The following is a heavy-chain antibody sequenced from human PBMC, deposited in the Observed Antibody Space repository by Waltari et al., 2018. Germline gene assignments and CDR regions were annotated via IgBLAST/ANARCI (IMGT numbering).Heavy chain of an antibody. Sequence: QVQLVESGGGVVQPGRSLRLSCAASGFTFSSYGMHWVRQAPGKGLEWVAVISYDGINKYYADSVKGRFTISRDNSKNTLYLQMNSLRAEDTAVYYCAKDHSSGWLFDYWGQGTLVTVSS. CDR3: AKDHSSGWLFDY. CDR1: GFTFSSYG. D-gene: IGHD6-19*01. CDR2: ISYDGINK. V-gene: IGHV3-30*18. J-gene: IGHJ4*02.